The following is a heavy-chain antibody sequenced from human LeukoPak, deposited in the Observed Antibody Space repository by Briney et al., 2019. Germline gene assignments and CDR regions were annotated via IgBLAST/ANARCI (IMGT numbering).Heavy chain of an antibody. D-gene: IGHD1-26*01. CDR1: GDSISSYY. Sequence: SETLSLTCTVSGDSISSYYWSWIRQPAGKGLEWIGRIYTSGSTNYNPSLKSRVTMSVDTSKNQFSLKLSSVTAADTAVYYCASVGTLPPGYYYMDVWGKGTTVTVSS. CDR2: IYTSGST. CDR3: ASVGTLPPGYYYMDV. J-gene: IGHJ6*03. V-gene: IGHV4-4*07.